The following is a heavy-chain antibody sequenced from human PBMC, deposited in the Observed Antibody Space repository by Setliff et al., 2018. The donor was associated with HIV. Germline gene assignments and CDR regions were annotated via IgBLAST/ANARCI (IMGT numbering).Heavy chain of an antibody. CDR3: ARRGGSRAATSSYYYMDV. V-gene: IGHV4-31*03. D-gene: IGHD2-15*01. J-gene: IGHJ6*03. CDR1: GGSISIGGYY. CDR2: IYHNGST. Sequence: NPSETLSLTCTVSGGSISIGGYYWGWIRQHPGKGLEWIGYIYHNGSTYYNPSLKSRVIISVDTSKNQFSLKLSSVTAADTAVYYCARRGGSRAATSSYYYMDVWGKGTTVTVSS.